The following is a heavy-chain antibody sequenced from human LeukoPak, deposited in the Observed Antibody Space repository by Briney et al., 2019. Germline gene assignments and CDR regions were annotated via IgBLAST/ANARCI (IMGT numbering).Heavy chain of an antibody. Sequence: ASVKVSCKASGYTFTSYYMHWVRQAPGQGLEWMGIINPSGGSTSYAQKFQGRVTMTRDTSTSTVYMELSSLRSEDTAVYYCARDYGSGSYYYHAFDIWGQGTMVTVSS. CDR1: GYTFTSYY. CDR3: ARDYGSGSYYYHAFDI. D-gene: IGHD3-10*01. J-gene: IGHJ3*02. V-gene: IGHV1-46*01. CDR2: INPSGGST.